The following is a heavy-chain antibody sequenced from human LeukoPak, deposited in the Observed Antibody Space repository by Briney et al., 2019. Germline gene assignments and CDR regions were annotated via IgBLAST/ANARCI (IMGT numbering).Heavy chain of an antibody. Sequence: PGGSLRPSCAGSGFTFNHYGLHWVRQAPGKGLEWVSFIRYDGSNKYHADSVKGRFTISRDDSKNTLYLQMNSLRAEDTAVYYCAKVYSYYGSGKGYFDYWGQGTLVTVSS. CDR1: GFTFNHYG. J-gene: IGHJ4*02. CDR2: IRYDGSNK. CDR3: AKVYSYYGSGKGYFDY. V-gene: IGHV3-30*02. D-gene: IGHD3-10*01.